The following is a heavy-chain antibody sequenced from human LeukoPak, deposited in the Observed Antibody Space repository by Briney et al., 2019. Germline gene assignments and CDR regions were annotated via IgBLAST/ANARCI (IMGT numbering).Heavy chain of an antibody. V-gene: IGHV3-23*01. CDR2: TYGSGGAS. J-gene: IGHJ4*02. D-gene: IGHD1-20*01. CDR3: AKDLRKDGIWDIDY. CDR1: GFTFSTYT. Sequence: PGGSLRLSCAASGFTFSTYTMNWVRQAPGKGLEWVSGTYGSGGASFYADSVKGRFTISRDNSQNTVFLQMDSLRDEDTALYYCAKDLRKDGIWDIDYWGQGTLVTVSS.